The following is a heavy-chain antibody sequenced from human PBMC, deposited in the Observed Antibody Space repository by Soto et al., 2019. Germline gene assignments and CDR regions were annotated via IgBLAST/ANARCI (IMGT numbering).Heavy chain of an antibody. V-gene: IGHV3-23*01. J-gene: IGHJ6*02. D-gene: IGHD3-10*01. CDR2: ISGSGGST. CDR1: GFTFSSYA. CDR3: AKAPGDYYYYGMDV. Sequence: GGSLRLSCAASGFTFSSYAMSCVRQAPGKGLEWFSAISGSGGSTYYADSVKGRFTISRDNAKNTLYLQMNSLRAEDTAVYYCAKAPGDYYYYGMDVWGQGTTVTVSS.